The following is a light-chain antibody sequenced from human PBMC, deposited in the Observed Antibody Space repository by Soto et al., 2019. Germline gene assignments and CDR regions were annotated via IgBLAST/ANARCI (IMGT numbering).Light chain of an antibody. CDR1: SGSIGSGY. CDR2: EDD. V-gene: IGLV6-57*02. Sequence: NFMLTQPHSVSESPGKTVTISCTGTSGSIGSGYLQWYQQRPGSAPTTLVYEDDQRPAGDTDRYSGTIDTSSNSASLVITGLRTEDEADYYCQTTDGNSMVFGGGTKLTVL. CDR3: QTTDGNSMV. J-gene: IGLJ2*01.